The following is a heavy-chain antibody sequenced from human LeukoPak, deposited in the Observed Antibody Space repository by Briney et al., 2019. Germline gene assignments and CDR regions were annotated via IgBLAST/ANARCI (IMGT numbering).Heavy chain of an antibody. CDR2: INHSGST. V-gene: IGHV4-34*01. CDR3: ARRWYSGYSYGSPFHY. CDR1: GGSLSGYY. Sequence: SETLSLTCAVYGGSLSGYYWSWIRQPPGKGLEGIGEINHSGSTNYNPSLKSRVTISVDTSKNQFSLKLSSVTAADTAVYYCARRWYSGYSYGSPFHYRGQRTLLTV. J-gene: IGHJ4*02. D-gene: IGHD5-18*01.